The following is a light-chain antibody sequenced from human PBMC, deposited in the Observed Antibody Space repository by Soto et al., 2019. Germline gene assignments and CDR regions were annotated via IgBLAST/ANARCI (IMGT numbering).Light chain of an antibody. CDR1: QTISSW. J-gene: IGKJ1*01. CDR2: KAS. V-gene: IGKV1-5*03. Sequence: DIQMTQSPSTLSASVGDRVTITCRASQTISSWLAWYQQKPGKAPKLLIYKASSLESGVPSRFSGSGSGTEFNLTISSLQPDDFATYYCQQYNDYSTFGQGTKVDIK. CDR3: QQYNDYST.